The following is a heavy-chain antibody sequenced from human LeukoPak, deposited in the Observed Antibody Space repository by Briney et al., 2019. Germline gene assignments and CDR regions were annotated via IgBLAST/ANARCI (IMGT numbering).Heavy chain of an antibody. CDR1: GFTFSTYG. V-gene: IGHV3-53*01. D-gene: IGHD6-19*01. Sequence: GGSLRLSCVASGFTFSTYGMSWVRQAPGKGLEWVSVVDRGGDTFYADSVKGRFAISRDNSKNTLYLQMNSLRAEDTAVYYCARAPIYSSGWYGDYWGQGTLVTVSS. CDR3: ARAPIYSSGWYGDY. CDR2: VDRGGDT. J-gene: IGHJ4*02.